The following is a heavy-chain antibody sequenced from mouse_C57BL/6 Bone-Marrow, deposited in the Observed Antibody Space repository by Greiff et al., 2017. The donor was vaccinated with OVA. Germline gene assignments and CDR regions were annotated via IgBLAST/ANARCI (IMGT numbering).Heavy chain of an antibody. Sequence: VQLQQSGAELVKPGASVKMSCKASGYTFTSYWITWVKQRPGQGLEWIGDIYPGSGSTNYNEKFKSKATLTADTSSSTASMQLSSLTSEDSAVYDCARRWLLLDYWGQGTTLTVSS. CDR3: ARRWLLLDY. V-gene: IGHV1-55*01. J-gene: IGHJ2*01. D-gene: IGHD2-3*01. CDR2: IYPGSGST. CDR1: GYTFTSYW.